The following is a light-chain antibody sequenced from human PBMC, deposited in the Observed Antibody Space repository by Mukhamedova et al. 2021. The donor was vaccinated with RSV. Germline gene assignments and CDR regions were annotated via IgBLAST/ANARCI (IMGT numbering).Light chain of an antibody. CDR3: QHYDSFPQRFT. Sequence: GASTLQSGVPSRFSGSGSGAEFVLTISGLQPEDSATYYCQHYDSFPQRFTFGPGTKVDIK. CDR2: GAS. J-gene: IGKJ3*01. V-gene: IGKV1-9*01.